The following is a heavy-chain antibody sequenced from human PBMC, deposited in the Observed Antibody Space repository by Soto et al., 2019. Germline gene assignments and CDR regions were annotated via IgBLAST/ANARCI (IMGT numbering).Heavy chain of an antibody. D-gene: IGHD3-9*01. CDR3: ARDKRSVTGLFDY. V-gene: IGHV4-59*01. Sequence: SETLSLTCTVSGGSFNSYYWTWIRQPPGKGLEWIGYMFNSGSTNYNPSLKSRVTISVDTSKNQFSLRLSSVTAADTAVYYCARDKRSVTGLFDYWGHGNLVTVPS. CDR1: GGSFNSYY. J-gene: IGHJ4*01. CDR2: MFNSGST.